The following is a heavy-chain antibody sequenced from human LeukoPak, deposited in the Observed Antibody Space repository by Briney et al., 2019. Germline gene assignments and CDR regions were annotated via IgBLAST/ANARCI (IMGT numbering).Heavy chain of an antibody. CDR3: ARQTGSGLFILP. V-gene: IGHV4-39*01. D-gene: IGHD3/OR15-3a*01. J-gene: IGHJ4*02. Sequence: SETLSLTCTVSGGSISSSSYYWGWIRQPPGKGLEWIGNIYYSGSTYCNPSLKSRVTISVDTSKNQFSLKLSSVTAADTAVYYCARQTGSGLFILPGGQGTLVTVSS. CDR1: GGSISSSSYY. CDR2: IYYSGST.